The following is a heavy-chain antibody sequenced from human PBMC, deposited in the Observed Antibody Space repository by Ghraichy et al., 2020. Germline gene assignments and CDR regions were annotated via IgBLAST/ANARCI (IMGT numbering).Heavy chain of an antibody. V-gene: IGHV3-21*01. D-gene: IGHD3-22*01. CDR2: ISSSSYYI. J-gene: IGHJ4*02. CDR3: ARGGGDDSRGRMSAD. CDR1: GFTFSSHS. Sequence: GGSLRLSCAASGFTFSSHSMNWVRQAPGKGLEWVSSISSSSYYIYYADSVKGRFTISRDNAKNSLYLQMNSLRAEDTAVYYCARGGGDDSRGRMSADWGQGTLVTVSS.